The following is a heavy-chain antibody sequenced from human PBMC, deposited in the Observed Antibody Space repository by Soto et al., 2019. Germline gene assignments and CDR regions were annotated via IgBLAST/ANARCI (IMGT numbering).Heavy chain of an antibody. J-gene: IGHJ6*02. CDR2: IYSGGST. V-gene: IGHV4-4*07. Sequence: PSETLSLTCTVSGGSITTYYWSWIRQPAGKGLEWIGRIYSGGSTNYNPSLSSRVAVSVDMSKNQFSLKLTSVTAADTAVYYCARTFDYYGMDVWGQGTTVTVSS. CDR1: GGSITTYY. CDR3: ARTFDYYGMDV.